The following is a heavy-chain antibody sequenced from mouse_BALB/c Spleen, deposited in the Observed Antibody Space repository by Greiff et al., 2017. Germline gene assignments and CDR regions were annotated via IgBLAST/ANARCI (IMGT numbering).Heavy chain of an antibody. V-gene: IGHV5-6-3*01. CDR1: GFTFSSYG. CDR3: ARDEGYDGYFY. D-gene: IGHD2-3*01. Sequence: EVKLQESGGGLVQPGGSLKLSCAASGFTFSSYGMSWVRQTPDKRLELVATINSNGGSTYYPDSVKGRFTISRDNAKNTLYLQMSSLKSEDTAMYYCARDEGYDGYFYWGQGTTLTVSS. CDR2: INSNGGST. J-gene: IGHJ2*01.